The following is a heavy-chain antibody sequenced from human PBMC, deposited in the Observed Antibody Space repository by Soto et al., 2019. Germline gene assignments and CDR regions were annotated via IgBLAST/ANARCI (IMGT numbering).Heavy chain of an antibody. V-gene: IGHV4-30-4*01. J-gene: IGHJ5*02. Sequence: SETLSLTCTVSGVSISSGDYYWSWIRQPPGKGLEWIGYIYYSGSTYYNPSLKSRVTISVDTSKNQFSLKLNSVTAADTAVYFCARISYRSGSPKWFDPWGQGTLVTVSS. CDR2: IYYSGST. CDR1: GVSISSGDYY. CDR3: ARISYRSGSPKWFDP. D-gene: IGHD3-10*01.